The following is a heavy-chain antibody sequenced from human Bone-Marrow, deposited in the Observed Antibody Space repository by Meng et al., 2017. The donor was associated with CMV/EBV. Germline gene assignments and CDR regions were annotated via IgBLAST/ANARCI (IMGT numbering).Heavy chain of an antibody. D-gene: IGHD3-3*01. CDR3: AKDGDIGGGVVIMPGDTYGMDV. Sequence: SVKVSCKASGGTFKIYAINWVRQASGQGLEWMGGIIPVFGTANFAQKFQGRVTITADKSRSTAYMELSSLRSEDTAVYYCAKDGDIGGGVVIMPGDTYGMDVWGQGTTVTVSS. CDR2: IIPVFGTA. J-gene: IGHJ6*02. CDR1: GGTFKIYA. V-gene: IGHV1-69*06.